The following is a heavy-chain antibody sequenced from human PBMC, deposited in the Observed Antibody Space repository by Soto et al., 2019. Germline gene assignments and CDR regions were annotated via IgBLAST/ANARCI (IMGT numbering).Heavy chain of an antibody. CDR2: ISSSGTI. CDR3: TKEKSVMYSGYDAFDV. CDR1: GFTFSSYE. Sequence: PGGSLRLSCAASGFTFSSYEMDWVRQAPGKGLEWVAYISSSGTILYGDPVKGRFTISRDNTDNSLYLQMNSLTAEDTAVYYCTKEKSVMYSGYDAFDVWGRGTMVTVSS. V-gene: IGHV3-48*03. D-gene: IGHD5-12*01. J-gene: IGHJ3*01.